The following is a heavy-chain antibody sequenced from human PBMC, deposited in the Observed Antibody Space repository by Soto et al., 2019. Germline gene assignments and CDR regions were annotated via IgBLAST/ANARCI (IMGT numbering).Heavy chain of an antibody. D-gene: IGHD2-21*02. Sequence: SETLSLTCTVSGGSVSSYYWSWIRQPPGKGLEWIGYMYNTGSTVYNPSLKSRVTISVDTSKNQFSLKLNAVTAADTAVYYCARDLWGYCGTDCYPLDVWGQGTTVTVSS. CDR2: MYNTGST. CDR3: ARDLWGYCGTDCYPLDV. V-gene: IGHV4-59*02. J-gene: IGHJ6*02. CDR1: GGSVSSYY.